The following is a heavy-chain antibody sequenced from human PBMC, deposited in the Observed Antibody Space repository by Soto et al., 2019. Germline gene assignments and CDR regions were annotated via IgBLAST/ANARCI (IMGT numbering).Heavy chain of an antibody. CDR3: ATGERNWDYYFDY. D-gene: IGHD1-7*01. CDR2: ISSSSTYI. V-gene: IGHV3-21*01. Sequence: VQLVESGGGLVKPGGSLRLSCAASGFTFSSYSMNWVRQAPGKGLEWVSSISSSSTYIYYADSVKGRFTISRDNAKNSLSLQMNSLRADDTAVYYCATGERNWDYYFDYWGQGTLVTVSS. CDR1: GFTFSSYS. J-gene: IGHJ4*02.